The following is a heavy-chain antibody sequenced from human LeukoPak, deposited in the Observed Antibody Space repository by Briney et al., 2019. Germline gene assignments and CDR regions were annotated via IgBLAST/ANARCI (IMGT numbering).Heavy chain of an antibody. CDR3: ARGLLAAAGIDY. V-gene: IGHV3-7*04. Sequence: PGGSLRLACAASRFTFSSYWMSWVRQAPGKGLECVANIKQDGSEKNYVDSVKGRFTISRDNARNVLYLQMNSLRAEDTAVYYCARGLLAAAGIDYWGQGALVTVSS. D-gene: IGHD6-13*01. CDR1: RFTFSSYW. CDR2: IKQDGSEK. J-gene: IGHJ4*02.